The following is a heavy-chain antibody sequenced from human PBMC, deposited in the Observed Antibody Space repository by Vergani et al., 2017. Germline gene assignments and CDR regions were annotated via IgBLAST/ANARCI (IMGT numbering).Heavy chain of an antibody. CDR2: IWYDGRNK. D-gene: IGHD3-3*01. V-gene: IGHV3-33*01. CDR3: ARDLRLMYNRFDP. J-gene: IGHJ5*02. Sequence: QVHLVESGGGVVQPGRSLRLSCAASGFTFGSFGMHWFRQAPGKGLEWVAVIWYDGRNKQYADSVKGRFTVSRDNSQSTLYLQMNSLRAEDTAMYYCARDLRLMYNRFDPWGQGTLVAVSS. CDR1: GFTFGSFG.